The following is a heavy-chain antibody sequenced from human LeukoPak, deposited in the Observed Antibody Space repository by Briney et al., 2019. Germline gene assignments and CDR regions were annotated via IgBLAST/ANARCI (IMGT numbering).Heavy chain of an antibody. V-gene: IGHV3-23*01. CDR3: AKPISGGLAVTADWFRP. CDR2: INANSVST. CDR1: GFAFSVYA. Sequence: GGSLRLSCAASGFAFSVYAMSWLRQPPGKGLEWVSTINANSVSTSYAASVRGRFTISRDNAKDTVYLQLNRLSTDDTATYYCAKPISGGLAVTADWFRPWGQGILVVVSS. D-gene: IGHD6-19*01. J-gene: IGHJ5*02.